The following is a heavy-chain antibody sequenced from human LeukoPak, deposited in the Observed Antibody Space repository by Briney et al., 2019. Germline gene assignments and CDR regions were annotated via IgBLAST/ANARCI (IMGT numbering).Heavy chain of an antibody. D-gene: IGHD4-23*01. CDR1: GGSISSGGYS. Sequence: SETLSLTCAVSGGSISSGGYSWSWIRQPPGKGLEWIGYIYHSGSTYYNPSLKSRVTISVDRSKNQFSLKLSSVTAADTAVYYCARVDNNGGNTLYFDYWGQGTLVTASS. V-gene: IGHV4-30-2*01. CDR2: IYHSGST. CDR3: ARVDNNGGNTLYFDY. J-gene: IGHJ4*02.